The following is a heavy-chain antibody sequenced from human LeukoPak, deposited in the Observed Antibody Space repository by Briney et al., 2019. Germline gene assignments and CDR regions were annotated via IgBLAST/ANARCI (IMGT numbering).Heavy chain of an antibody. Sequence: VGSLRLSCAVSGFTFSDYYMNWIRQAPGKGLEWVSYISSSSYTNYADSVKGRFTISRDNAKNSLYLQMNSLRAEDTAIYYCARDRGGYDHDAFDIWGQGTMVTVSS. D-gene: IGHD5-12*01. J-gene: IGHJ3*02. CDR3: ARDRGGYDHDAFDI. CDR1: GFTFSDYY. CDR2: ISSSSYT. V-gene: IGHV3-11*05.